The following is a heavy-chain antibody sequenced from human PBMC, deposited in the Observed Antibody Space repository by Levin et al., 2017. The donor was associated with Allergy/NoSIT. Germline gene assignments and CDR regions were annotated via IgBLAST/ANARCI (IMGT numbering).Heavy chain of an antibody. CDR3: ARLRGSSGGSGPYFDY. J-gene: IGHJ4*02. CDR2: IYYSGST. CDR1: GGSISSSSYY. V-gene: IGHV4-39*01. Sequence: SQILSLTCTVSGGSISSSSYYWGWIRQPPGKGLEWIGSIYYSGSTYYNPSLKSRVTISVDTSKNQFSLKLSSVTAADTAVYYCARLRGSSGGSGPYFDYWGQGTLVTVSS. D-gene: IGHD2-15*01.